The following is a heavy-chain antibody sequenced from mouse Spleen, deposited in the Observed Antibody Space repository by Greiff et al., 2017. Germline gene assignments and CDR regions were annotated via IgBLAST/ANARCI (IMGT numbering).Heavy chain of an antibody. V-gene: IGHV1-55*01. CDR2: IYPGSGST. CDR3: ARSGGLYYGSYWYFDV. J-gene: IGHJ1*01. Sequence: VQLQQSGAELVKPGASVKMSCKASGYTFTSYWITWVKQRPGQGLEWIGDIYPGSGSTNYNEKFKSKATLTVDTSSSTAYMQLSSLTSEDSAVYYCARSGGLYYGSYWYFDVWGAGTTVTVSS. D-gene: IGHD1-1*01. CDR1: GYTFTSYW.